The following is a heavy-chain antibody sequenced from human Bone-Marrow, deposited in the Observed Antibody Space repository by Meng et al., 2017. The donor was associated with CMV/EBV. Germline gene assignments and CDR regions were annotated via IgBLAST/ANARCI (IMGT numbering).Heavy chain of an antibody. D-gene: IGHD6-19*01. CDR2: ISYDGSNK. J-gene: IGHJ4*02. V-gene: IGHV3-30-3*01. CDR1: GFTFSSYA. CDR3: AKDSSGWTYFDY. Sequence: GESLKISCAASGFTFSSYAMHWVRQAPGKGLEWVAVISYDGSNKYYADSVKGRFTISRDNSKNTLYLQMNSLRAEDTAVYYCAKDSSGWTYFDYWGQGTLVTVSS.